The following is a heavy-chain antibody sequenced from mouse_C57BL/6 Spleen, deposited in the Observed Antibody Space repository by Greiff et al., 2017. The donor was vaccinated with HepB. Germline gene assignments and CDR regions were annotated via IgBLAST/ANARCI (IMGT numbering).Heavy chain of an antibody. V-gene: IGHV1-50*01. D-gene: IGHD4-1*01. CDR1: GYTFTSYW. CDR2: IDPSDSYT. CDR3: ARSGTLYDMDY. Sequence: QVHVKQPGAELVKPGASVKLSCKASGYTFTSYWMQWVKQRPGQGLEWIGEIDPSDSYTNYNQKFKGKATLTVDTSSSTAYMQLSSLTSEDSAVYYWARSGTLYDMDYWGQGTSVTVSS. J-gene: IGHJ4*01.